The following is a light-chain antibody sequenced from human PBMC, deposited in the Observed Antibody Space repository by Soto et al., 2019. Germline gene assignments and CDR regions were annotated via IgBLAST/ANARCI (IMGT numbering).Light chain of an antibody. CDR1: QSVSSGY. V-gene: IGKV3-20*01. Sequence: EIVLTQSPGTLSLSPGERATVSCRASQSVSSGYLAWYQQKPGQAPRLLIYGASSRATGIPDRFSGSGSETDFTLTISRLEPEDFAVYYCQQYGSSPWTFGQGTRLEIK. CDR3: QQYGSSPWT. CDR2: GAS. J-gene: IGKJ5*01.